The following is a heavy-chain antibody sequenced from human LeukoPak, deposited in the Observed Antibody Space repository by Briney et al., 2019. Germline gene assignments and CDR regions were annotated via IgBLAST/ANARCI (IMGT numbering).Heavy chain of an antibody. CDR1: GGSISSGSYF. Sequence: SETLSLTCTVSGGSISSGSYFWSWIRQPAGKGLEWLGRVYTTGTTYSNPSLKGRVTISLDTSKNSFSLRLTSVTATDTAVYYCARISGRDYYFDYWGQGTLVSVSS. CDR2: VYTTGTT. D-gene: IGHD3-3*02. CDR3: ARISGRDYYFDY. J-gene: IGHJ4*02. V-gene: IGHV4-61*02.